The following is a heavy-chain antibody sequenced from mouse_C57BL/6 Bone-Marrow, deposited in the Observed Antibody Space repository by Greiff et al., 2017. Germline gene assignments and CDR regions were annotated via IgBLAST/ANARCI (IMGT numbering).Heavy chain of an antibody. J-gene: IGHJ4*01. Sequence: DVQLVESGGGLVQPGGSLSLSCAASGFTFTDYYMSWVRQPPGKALEWLGFIRNKANGYTTEYSASVKGRFTISRDNSQSILYLQMNALRAEDSATYYCARSYYGSSYRAMDYWGQGTSVTVSS. CDR1: GFTFTDYY. CDR2: IRNKANGYTT. CDR3: ARSYYGSSYRAMDY. V-gene: IGHV7-3*01. D-gene: IGHD1-1*01.